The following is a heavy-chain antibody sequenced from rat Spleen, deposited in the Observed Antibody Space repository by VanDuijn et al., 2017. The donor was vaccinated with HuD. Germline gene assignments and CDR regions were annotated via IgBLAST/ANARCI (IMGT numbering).Heavy chain of an antibody. CDR1: GFTFSNYD. CDR3: GRHGDYYGIYPFDH. V-gene: IGHV5S13*01. CDR2: ISPSGGNT. J-gene: IGHJ2*01. Sequence: EVQLVESGGGLVQPGRSLKLSCAASGFTFSNYDMAWVRQAPTKGLEWVASISPSGGNTYYRDSVKGRFTISRDNAKNTQYLQMDSLRSEDTATYYCGRHGDYYGIYPFDHWGQGVMVTVSS. D-gene: IGHD1-8*01.